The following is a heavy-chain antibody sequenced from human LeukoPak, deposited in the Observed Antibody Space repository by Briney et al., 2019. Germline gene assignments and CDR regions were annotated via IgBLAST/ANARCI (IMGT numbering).Heavy chain of an antibody. J-gene: IGHJ6*02. V-gene: IGHV1-24*01. Sequence: ASVKVSCKVSGYTLTELSMHWVRQAPGKGLEWTGGFDPEDGETIYAQKFQGRVTMTEDTSTDTAYMELSSLRSEDTAVYYCATQSPVRYYYYGMDVWGQGTTVTVSS. CDR3: ATQSPVRYYYYGMDV. CDR1: GYTLTELS. CDR2: FDPEDGET.